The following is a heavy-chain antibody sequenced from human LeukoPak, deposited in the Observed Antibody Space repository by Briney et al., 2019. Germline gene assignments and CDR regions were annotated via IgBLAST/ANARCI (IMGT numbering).Heavy chain of an antibody. CDR1: GFTFSNYA. CDR2: ISGHGGST. D-gene: IGHD6-6*01. CDR3: AKALKSAGGAARTFDY. Sequence: PGGSLRLSCAASGFTFSNYAMTWVRQAPGKGLEWVSVISGHGGSTFSAASVKGRFSISRDNSKNTLYLQMNSLRAEDTAVYYCAKALKSAGGAARTFDYWGQGTLVTVSS. J-gene: IGHJ4*02. V-gene: IGHV3-23*01.